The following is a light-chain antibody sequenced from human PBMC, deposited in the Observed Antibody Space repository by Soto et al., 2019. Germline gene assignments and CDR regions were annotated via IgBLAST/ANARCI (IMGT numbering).Light chain of an antibody. CDR2: DVS. V-gene: IGKV3-11*01. Sequence: EIVLTQSPATLSLSPGERVTLSCRASQSFSTFLAWYQQTPGQAPRLLIYDVSNRATGIPARFSGSGSGTDFTLTISSLEPEDFAIYYCQQRSNWPSITFGQGTRLEIK. CDR3: QQRSNWPSIT. J-gene: IGKJ5*01. CDR1: QSFSTF.